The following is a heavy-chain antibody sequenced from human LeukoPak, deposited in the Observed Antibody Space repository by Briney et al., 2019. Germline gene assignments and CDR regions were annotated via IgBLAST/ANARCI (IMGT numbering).Heavy chain of an antibody. CDR2: ISYDGSNK. J-gene: IGHJ3*02. CDR3: AREGETWGILI. Sequence: PGRSLRLSCAASGFTFSSYGMHWVRQAPGKGLEWVAVISYDGSNKYYADSVKGRFTISRDNSKSTLYLQMNSLRDEDTAVYYCAREGETWGILIWGQGTMVTVSS. D-gene: IGHD7-27*01. V-gene: IGHV3-30*03. CDR1: GFTFSSYG.